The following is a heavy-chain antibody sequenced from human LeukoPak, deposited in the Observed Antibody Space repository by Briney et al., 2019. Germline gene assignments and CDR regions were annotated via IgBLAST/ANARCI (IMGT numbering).Heavy chain of an antibody. J-gene: IGHJ5*02. V-gene: IGHV4-39*01. CDR2: IYYSGST. CDR3: AGDGCSSTSCYTHNWFDP. Sequence: SETLSLTCTVSGGSISSSSYYWGWIRQPPGKGLEWIGSIYYSGSTYYNPSLKSRVTISVDTSKNQFSLKLSSVTAADTAVYYCAGDGCSSTSCYTHNWFDPWGQGTLVTVSS. CDR1: GGSISSSSYY. D-gene: IGHD2-2*02.